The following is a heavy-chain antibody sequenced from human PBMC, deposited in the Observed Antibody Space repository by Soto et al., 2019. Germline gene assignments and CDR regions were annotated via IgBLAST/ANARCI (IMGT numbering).Heavy chain of an antibody. CDR2: ISYDGSNK. Sequence: GGSLRLSCAASGFTFSSYGMHWVRQAPGKGLEWVAVISYDGSNKYYADSVKGRFTISRDTSKNTLFLQMNSLRADDTAVYYCARYSSGAYCYSMDFWGQGTLVTVSS. V-gene: IGHV3-30*03. CDR3: ARYSSGAYCYSMDF. D-gene: IGHD6-19*01. CDR1: GFTFSSYG. J-gene: IGHJ6*02.